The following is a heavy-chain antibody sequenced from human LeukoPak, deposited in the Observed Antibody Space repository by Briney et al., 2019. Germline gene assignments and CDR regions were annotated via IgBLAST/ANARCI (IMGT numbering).Heavy chain of an antibody. D-gene: IGHD6-13*01. CDR1: GGSISSSSYY. V-gene: IGHV4-39*01. Sequence: PSETLSLTCTVSGGSISSSSYYWGWIRQPPGKGLEWIGSIYYSGSTYYNPSLKSRVTISVDTSKNQFSLKLSSVTAADTAVYYCARHVRVAAGKRWFDPWGQGTLVTVSS. J-gene: IGHJ5*02. CDR3: ARHVRVAAGKRWFDP. CDR2: IYYSGST.